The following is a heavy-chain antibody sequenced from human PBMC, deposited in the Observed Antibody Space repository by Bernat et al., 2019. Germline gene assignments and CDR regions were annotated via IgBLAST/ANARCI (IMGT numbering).Heavy chain of an antibody. J-gene: IGHJ4*02. CDR1: GFTFSSYA. CDR2: ISGSGGST. Sequence: EVQLLESGGGLVQPGGSLRLSCAASGFTFSSYAMSWVRQAPGKGLEWVSAISGSGGSTYYADSVKGRFTISRDNSKNTLYLQMSSMRAEDTAVYYCAKGLPVAGTRGYFDYWGQGTLVTVSS. V-gene: IGHV3-23*01. CDR3: AKGLPVAGTRGYFDY. D-gene: IGHD6-19*01.